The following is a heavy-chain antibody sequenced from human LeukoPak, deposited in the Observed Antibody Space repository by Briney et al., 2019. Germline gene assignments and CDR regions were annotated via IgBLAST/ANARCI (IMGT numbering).Heavy chain of an antibody. Sequence: SETLSLTCTVSGGSISSGDYYWSWIRQPPGKGLEWIGYIYYSGSTYYNPSLKSRVTISVDTSKNQFSLKLSSVTAADTAVYYCARDLAAAGTRVFDYWGQGTLVTVSS. D-gene: IGHD6-13*01. CDR3: ARDLAAAGTRVFDY. CDR2: IYYSGST. J-gene: IGHJ4*02. CDR1: GGSISSGDYY. V-gene: IGHV4-30-4*01.